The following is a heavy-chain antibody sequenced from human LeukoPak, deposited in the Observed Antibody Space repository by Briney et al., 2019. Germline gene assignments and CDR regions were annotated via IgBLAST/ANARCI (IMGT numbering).Heavy chain of an antibody. V-gene: IGHV3-15*01. CDR1: GFTFSNAW. CDR2: IKSKTDGGTT. Sequence: GGSLRLSCAASGFTFSNAWMSWVRQAPGKGLEWVGRIKSKTDGGTTDYAAPVKGRFTISRDDSKNTLYLQMNSLKTEDTAVYYCTSPYYDILTGPRDAFDIWGQGTMVTVSS. CDR3: TSPYYDILTGPRDAFDI. D-gene: IGHD3-9*01. J-gene: IGHJ3*02.